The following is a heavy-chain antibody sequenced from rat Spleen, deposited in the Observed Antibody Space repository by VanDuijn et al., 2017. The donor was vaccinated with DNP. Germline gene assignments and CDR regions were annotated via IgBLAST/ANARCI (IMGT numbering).Heavy chain of an antibody. V-gene: IGHV5-7*01. Sequence: EVQLVESGGGLVQPGRSLKLSCAASGFTFGDYDMAWVRQAPKKGLEWVTTITYVGRITYYRDSVKGRFTISRDNAKSFLYLQMNSLRSEDTATYYCARGGLYYFDYWGQGVMVTVSS. J-gene: IGHJ2*01. D-gene: IGHD1-12*01. CDR2: ITYVGRIT. CDR1: GFTFGDYD. CDR3: ARGGLYYFDY.